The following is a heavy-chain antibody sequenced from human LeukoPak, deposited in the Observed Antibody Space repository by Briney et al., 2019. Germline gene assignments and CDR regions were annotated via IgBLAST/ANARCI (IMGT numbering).Heavy chain of an antibody. Sequence: ASVKVSCKASVYIFTGYYMHWVRQAPGQGLEWMGWINPNSGGTNYAQKFQGRVTMTRDTSISTAYMELSRLRSEDTAVYYCAREGYYDSSGYRYYFDYWGQGTLVTVSS. CDR2: INPNSGGT. D-gene: IGHD3-22*01. V-gene: IGHV1-2*02. CDR1: VYIFTGYY. CDR3: AREGYYDSSGYRYYFDY. J-gene: IGHJ4*02.